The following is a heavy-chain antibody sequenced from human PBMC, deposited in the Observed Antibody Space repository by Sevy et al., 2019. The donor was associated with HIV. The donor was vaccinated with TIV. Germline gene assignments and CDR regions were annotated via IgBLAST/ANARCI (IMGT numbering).Heavy chain of an antibody. J-gene: IGHJ4*02. Sequence: KQSQTLSLTCAVSGGSIGTYYWSWIRQPPGKGLEWIAYTNYSGSTKYNPSLKSRVTISIDTSSNQFSLTLSSVSATDTAVYYCARHTAVAATSFDYWGQGILVTVSS. CDR3: ARHTAVAATSFDY. CDR1: GGSIGTYY. D-gene: IGHD6-19*01. CDR2: TNYSGST. V-gene: IGHV4-59*01.